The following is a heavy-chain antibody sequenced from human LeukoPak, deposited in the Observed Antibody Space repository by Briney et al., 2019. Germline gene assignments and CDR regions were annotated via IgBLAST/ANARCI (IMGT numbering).Heavy chain of an antibody. D-gene: IGHD6-19*01. V-gene: IGHV4-59*01. J-gene: IGHJ4*02. CDR2: IHYSGST. CDR3: ARAHSSGCLDY. Sequence: SETLSLTCTVSGGSISSYYWSWIRQPPGKGLEWIGYIHYSGSTNYNPSLKSRVTISLDTSKNQFSLKLSSVTAADTAVYYCARAHSSGCLDYWGQGTLVTVSS. CDR1: GGSISSYY.